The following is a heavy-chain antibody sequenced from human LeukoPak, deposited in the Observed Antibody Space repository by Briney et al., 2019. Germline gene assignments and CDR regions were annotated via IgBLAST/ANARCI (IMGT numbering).Heavy chain of an antibody. CDR2: IYYRGST. CDR3: ARAVPSGPHYYDSSGYRFDY. CDR1: GCSISSGDYY. D-gene: IGHD3-22*01. J-gene: IGHJ4*02. V-gene: IGHV4-30-4*01. Sequence: PSETLSLTCTVSGCSISSGDYYWSWIRQPPGMGLEWIGYIYYRGSTYYSPSLESRITISVDTSKNQFSLKLSSVTAADTAVYYCARAVPSGPHYYDSSGYRFDYWGQGTLVTVSS.